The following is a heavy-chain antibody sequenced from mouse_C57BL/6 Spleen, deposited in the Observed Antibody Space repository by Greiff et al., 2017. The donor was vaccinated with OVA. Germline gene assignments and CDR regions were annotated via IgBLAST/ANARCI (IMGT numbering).Heavy chain of an antibody. CDR3: AREWLLHWYFDV. J-gene: IGHJ1*03. Sequence: EVKVVESEGGLVQPGSSMKLSCTASGFTFSDYYMAWVRQVPEKGLEWVANINYDGSSTYYLDSLKSRFIISRDNAKNILYLQMSSLKSEDTATYYCAREWLLHWYFDVWGTGTTVTVSS. CDR2: INYDGSST. V-gene: IGHV5-16*01. CDR1: GFTFSDYY. D-gene: IGHD2-3*01.